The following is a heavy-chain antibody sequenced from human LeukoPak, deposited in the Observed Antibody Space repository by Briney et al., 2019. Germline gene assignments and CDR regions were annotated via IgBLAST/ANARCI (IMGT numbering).Heavy chain of an antibody. CDR2: IYHSGST. Sequence: SETLSLTCAVSGGSISSGGYSWSWIRQPPGKGLEWIGYIYHSGSTYYNPSIKSRVTISVDRSKNQFSLKLSSVTAADTAVYYCARGKGWFDPWGQGTLVTVSS. V-gene: IGHV4-30-2*01. J-gene: IGHJ5*02. CDR3: ARGKGWFDP. CDR1: GGSISSGGYS.